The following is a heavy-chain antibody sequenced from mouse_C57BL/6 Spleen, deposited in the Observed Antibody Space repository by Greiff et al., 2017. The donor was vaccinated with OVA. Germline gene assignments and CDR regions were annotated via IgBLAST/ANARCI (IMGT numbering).Heavy chain of an antibody. CDR3: ARSGVVATRDY. CDR1: GYTFTSYW. CDR2: IYPGSGST. Sequence: QVQLQQPGAELVKPGASVKMSCKASGYTFTSYWLTWVKQRPGQGLEWIGDIYPGSGSTNYNEKFKSKATLTVDTSSSTAYSQLSSLTSEDSAVYCCARSGVVATRDYWGQGTTLTVSS. J-gene: IGHJ2*01. D-gene: IGHD1-1*01. V-gene: IGHV1-55*01.